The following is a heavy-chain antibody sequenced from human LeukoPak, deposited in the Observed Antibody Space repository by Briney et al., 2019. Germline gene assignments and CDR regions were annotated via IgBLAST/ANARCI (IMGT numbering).Heavy chain of an antibody. V-gene: IGHV3-30*18. D-gene: IGHD4-17*01. CDR3: AKDPAVTTSFDY. J-gene: IGHJ4*02. Sequence: PGGSLRLSCAASGFTFSSYGMHWVRQAPGKGLEWVAVISYDGSNKYYADSVKGRFAISRDNSKNTLYLQMNSLRAEDTAVYYCAKDPAVTTSFDYWGQGTLVTVSS. CDR2: ISYDGSNK. CDR1: GFTFSSYG.